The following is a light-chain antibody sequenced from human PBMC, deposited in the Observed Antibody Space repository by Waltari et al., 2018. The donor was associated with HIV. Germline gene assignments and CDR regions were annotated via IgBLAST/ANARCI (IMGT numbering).Light chain of an antibody. J-gene: IGKJ2*01. V-gene: IGKV1-33*01. CDR3: QQYDDLPYT. Sequence: SPSSLSASLGDRVTFTCQASQDITNYLNWYQQKPGKAPKLLIYGASNLETGVPSRFSGSGSGTYFTFTISSLQPEDLATYHCQQYDDLPYTFGQGTKLDVK. CDR2: GAS. CDR1: QDITNY.